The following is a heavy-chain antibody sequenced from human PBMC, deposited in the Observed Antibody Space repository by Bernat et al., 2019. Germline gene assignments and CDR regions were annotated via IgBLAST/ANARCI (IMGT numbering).Heavy chain of an antibody. CDR1: GDSVSSNSAA. J-gene: IGHJ4*02. CDR3: AREPVIVSGFRNPFEY. D-gene: IGHD2-2*01. CDR2: TFYRSKWYS. Sequence: QVQLQQSGPGLVKPSQTLSLTCAISGDSVSSNSAAWNWIRQSPSRGLEWLGRTFYRSKWYSDYAVSVKSRITINPDTSKNQFSLQLNSVTPEDTAVYFCAREPVIVSGFRNPFEYWGQGTLVTVSS. V-gene: IGHV6-1*01.